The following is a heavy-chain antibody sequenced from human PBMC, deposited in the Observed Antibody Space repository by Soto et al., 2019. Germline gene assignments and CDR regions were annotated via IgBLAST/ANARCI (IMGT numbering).Heavy chain of an antibody. CDR3: TSPPWATVTDNIIDF. Sequence: GGTLRLSCAASGFTFNSNAMNCVRQAPGKELEWVSGISGSDGSTYYSDSVKGRFTISRDNSKNTLYLQMTGLRAEDTALYYCTSPPWATVTDNIIDFWGQGTLGTVSS. J-gene: IGHJ4*02. CDR2: ISGSDGST. CDR1: GFTFNSNA. V-gene: IGHV3-23*01. D-gene: IGHD4-17*01.